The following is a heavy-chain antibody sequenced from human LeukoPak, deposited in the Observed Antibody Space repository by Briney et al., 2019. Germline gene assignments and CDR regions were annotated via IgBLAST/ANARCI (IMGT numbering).Heavy chain of an antibody. CDR2: IYYSGST. D-gene: IGHD1-26*01. CDR3: ACGTMDAFDI. CDR1: GGSISGYY. Sequence: PSETLSLTCTVSGGSISGYYWSWIRQPPGKGLEWIGYIYYSGSTNYNPSLKSRVTISVDTSKNQFSLKLSSVTAADTAVYYCACGTMDAFDIWGQGTMVTVSS. V-gene: IGHV4-59*01. J-gene: IGHJ3*02.